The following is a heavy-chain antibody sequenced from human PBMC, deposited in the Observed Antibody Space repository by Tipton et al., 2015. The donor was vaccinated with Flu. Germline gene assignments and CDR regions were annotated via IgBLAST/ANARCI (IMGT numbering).Heavy chain of an antibody. V-gene: IGHV3-33*01. D-gene: IGHD3-22*01. CDR1: GFTFSSYG. CDR3: ASEGNYDSSGYYLYFQH. CDR2: IWYDGSNK. J-gene: IGHJ1*01. Sequence: SLRLSCAASGFTFSSYGMHWVRRAPGKGLEWVAVIWYDGSNKYYADSVKGRFTISRDNSKNTLYLQMNSLRAEDTAVYYCASEGNYDSSGYYLYFQHWGQGTLVTVSS.